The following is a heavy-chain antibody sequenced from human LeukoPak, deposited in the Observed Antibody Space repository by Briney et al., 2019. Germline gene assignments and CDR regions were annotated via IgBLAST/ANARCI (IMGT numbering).Heavy chain of an antibody. CDR1: GFIFSSYA. CDR2: INIDERIT. Sequence: GGSLRLSCVASGFIFSSYAMHWVRQAPGKGLVWVSYINIDERITGYADSVKGRFTISRDSAKNTLYLQMNSLRVEDTAIYYCFREGGDWGQGTLVTVSS. CDR3: FREGGD. D-gene: IGHD3-10*01. J-gene: IGHJ4*02. V-gene: IGHV3-74*01.